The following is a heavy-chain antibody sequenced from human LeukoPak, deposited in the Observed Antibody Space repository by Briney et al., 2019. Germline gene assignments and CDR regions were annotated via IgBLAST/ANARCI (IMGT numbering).Heavy chain of an antibody. CDR1: GFTFSSYA. D-gene: IGHD6-19*01. Sequence: GGSLRLSCAASGFTFSSYAMSWVRQAPGKGLEWVSYISSSSSTIYYADSVKGRFTISRDNAKNSLYLQMNSLRAEDTAVYYCARLPQSSGWSPADAKRDYWGQGTLVTVSS. CDR2: ISSSSSTI. V-gene: IGHV3-48*04. J-gene: IGHJ4*02. CDR3: ARLPQSSGWSPADAKRDY.